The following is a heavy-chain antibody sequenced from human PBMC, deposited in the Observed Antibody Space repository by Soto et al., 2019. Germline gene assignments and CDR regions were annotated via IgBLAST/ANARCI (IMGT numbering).Heavy chain of an antibody. CDR2: IYYSGST. CDR1: GGSISSYY. Sequence: QVQLQESGPGLVKPSETLSLTCTVSGGSISSYYWSWIRQPPGKGLEWIGYIYYSGSTNYNPSLKSRVTISVDTSKNQYSLKLSSATAADTVVYYCARVWGGGFDFWGQGTMVTVSS. D-gene: IGHD3-10*01. J-gene: IGHJ3*01. CDR3: ARVWGGGFDF. V-gene: IGHV4-59*01.